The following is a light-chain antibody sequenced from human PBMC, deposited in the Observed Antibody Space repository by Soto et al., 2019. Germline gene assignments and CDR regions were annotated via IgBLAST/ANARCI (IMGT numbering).Light chain of an antibody. Sequence: EIVLTQSPGTLSLSPGEIATLSCRASQSLNRDLAWYQQKPGQSPRLLIFGASIRATGIPARFSGSGSGTEFTLTIGSLQSEDCALYYCQQYNNWPGTFGHGTKVDI. CDR3: QQYNNWPGT. CDR2: GAS. J-gene: IGKJ1*01. CDR1: QSLNRD. V-gene: IGKV3-15*01.